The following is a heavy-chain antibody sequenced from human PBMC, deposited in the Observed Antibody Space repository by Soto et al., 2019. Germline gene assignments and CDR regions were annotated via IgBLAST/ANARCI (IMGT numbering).Heavy chain of an antibody. Sequence: EVQLVESGGGLVQPGGSLRLSCAASGFTVSSNYMSWVRQAPGKGLEWVSVIYSGGSTYYADSVKGRFTISRHNSKNTLYLQMNSLRAEDTAVYYCARSLNDYGDYYYFDYWGQGTLVTVSS. V-gene: IGHV3-53*04. D-gene: IGHD4-17*01. CDR1: GFTVSSNY. J-gene: IGHJ4*02. CDR2: IYSGGST. CDR3: ARSLNDYGDYYYFDY.